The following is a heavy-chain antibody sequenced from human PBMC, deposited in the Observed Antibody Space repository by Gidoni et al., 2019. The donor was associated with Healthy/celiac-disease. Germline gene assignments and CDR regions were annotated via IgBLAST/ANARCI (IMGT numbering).Heavy chain of an antibody. J-gene: IGHJ6*02. CDR1: GYTFTSSY. D-gene: IGHD5-12*01. V-gene: IGHV1-46*01. Sequence: QVQLVPSGAEVKKPGASVKVSCKASGYTFTSSYMHWVRQDPGPGLEWMGIINPSGGSKSYAQKFQSRVKMTRDTSTSTVYMELSSLRSEDTAVYYYARDQGEIVAKTLYYYYYGMDVWGQGNTVTVSS. CDR3: ARDQGEIVAKTLYYYYYGMDV. CDR2: INPSGGSK.